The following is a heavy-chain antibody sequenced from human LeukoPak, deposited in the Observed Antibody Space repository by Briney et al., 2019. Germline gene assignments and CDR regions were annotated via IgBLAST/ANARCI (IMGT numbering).Heavy chain of an antibody. CDR1: GFTFRSFA. D-gene: IGHD2-2*01. CDR3: ARDGSWGDYQFYFYMDV. J-gene: IGHJ6*03. Sequence: GGSLRLSCEASGFTFRSFAMSWVRQAPGKGLQWLSGISASGHYIYQADSVKGRFTISRDNSKNTLYIELNSLRVEDTAVYYCARDGSWGDYQFYFYMDVWGKGTRVTVSS. CDR2: ISASGHYI. V-gene: IGHV3-23*01.